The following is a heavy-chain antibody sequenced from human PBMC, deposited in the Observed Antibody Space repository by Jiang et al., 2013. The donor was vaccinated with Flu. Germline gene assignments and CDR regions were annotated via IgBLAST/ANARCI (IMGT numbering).Heavy chain of an antibody. Sequence: SGAEVKKPGASVKVSCKASGYTFTSYGISWVRQAPGQGLEWMGWISAYNGNTNYAQKLQGRVTMTTDTSTSTAYMELRSLRSDDTAVYYCARDMSTVTTPLYYYYYMDVWGKGTTVTVSS. CDR1: GYTFTSYG. CDR3: ARDMSTVTTPLYYYYYMDV. J-gene: IGHJ6*03. CDR2: ISAYNGNT. D-gene: IGHD4-17*01. V-gene: IGHV1-18*04.